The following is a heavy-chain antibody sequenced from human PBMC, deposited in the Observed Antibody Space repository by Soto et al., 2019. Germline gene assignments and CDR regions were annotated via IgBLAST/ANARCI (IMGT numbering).Heavy chain of an antibody. Sequence: EVQLVESGGGLVKPGGSLRLSCVGSGFIFSSFTMTWVRQAPGMGLQYLASISKSSSLIYYADSVMGRFIISRDNSKDSVFLQMYSLRAEDTAMYYCVRGDDRVDWGQGTLVTVSS. J-gene: IGHJ4*02. CDR1: GFIFSSFT. V-gene: IGHV3-21*01. CDR3: VRGDDRVD. D-gene: IGHD1-1*01. CDR2: ISKSSSLI.